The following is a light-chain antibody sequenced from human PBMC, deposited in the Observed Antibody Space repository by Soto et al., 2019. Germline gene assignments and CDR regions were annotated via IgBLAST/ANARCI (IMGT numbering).Light chain of an antibody. CDR1: QSVSSN. CDR3: QQYGTSPRT. Sequence: IVMTQSPASLSVSPGEVATLYFRASQSVSSNLAWYQQKPGQTPRLLIYGASTRATGIPDRFSGSGSGTDFTLTIRRLEPEDFAVYYCQQYGTSPRTFGQGTKVDIK. J-gene: IGKJ1*01. V-gene: IGKV3-15*01. CDR2: GAS.